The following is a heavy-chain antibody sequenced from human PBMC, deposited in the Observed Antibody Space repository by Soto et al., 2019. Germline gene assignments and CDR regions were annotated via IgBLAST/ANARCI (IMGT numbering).Heavy chain of an antibody. CDR3: ARVTDCGGGCYGGWFDP. J-gene: IGHJ5*02. D-gene: IGHD2-21*02. V-gene: IGHV4-34*01. Sequence: PSDTLSLTCAVYGGSFSGYYWSWIRQPPGKGLEWIGEINHSGSTNYNPSLKSRVTISVDTSKNQFSLKVNSVTAADTAMYYCARVTDCGGGCYGGWFDPWGQGTLVTVSS. CDR1: GGSFSGYY. CDR2: INHSGST.